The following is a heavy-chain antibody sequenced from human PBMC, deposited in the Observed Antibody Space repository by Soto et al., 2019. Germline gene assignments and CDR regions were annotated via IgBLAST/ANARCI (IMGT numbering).Heavy chain of an antibody. Sequence: PSETLSLTCTVSGGSISSYYWSWIRQPPGKGLEWIGYISYSGSTNYNPSLKSRVTISVDTSKNQFSLKLSSVTAADTAVYYCARNAYGDYYFDYWGQGTLVTVSS. J-gene: IGHJ4*02. V-gene: IGHV4-59*01. CDR2: ISYSGST. CDR1: GGSISSYY. D-gene: IGHD4-17*01. CDR3: ARNAYGDYYFDY.